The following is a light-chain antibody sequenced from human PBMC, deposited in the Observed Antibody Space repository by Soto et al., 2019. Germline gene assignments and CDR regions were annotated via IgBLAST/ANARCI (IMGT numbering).Light chain of an antibody. Sequence: DIQMTQSPSTLSASVGDRVTITCRASQSVNNWLAWYQQKPGKAPQLLVYDASSLKSGVPSRFSGSGSGTEFTLSISSVQPEDFATYFCQQSYMDPITFGQGTRLEIK. CDR2: DAS. J-gene: IGKJ5*01. CDR1: QSVNNW. CDR3: QQSYMDPIT. V-gene: IGKV1-5*01.